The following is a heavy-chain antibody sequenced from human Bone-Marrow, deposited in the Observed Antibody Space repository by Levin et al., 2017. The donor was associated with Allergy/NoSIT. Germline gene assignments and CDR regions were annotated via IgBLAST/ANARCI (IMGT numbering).Heavy chain of an antibody. CDR1: GDTFSSFA. CDR3: ATPQSGPYDSNGKSPRNAFDV. V-gene: IGHV1-69*13. Sequence: GASVKVSCVSSGDTFSSFAINWVRQAPGRGLEWLAGINPVVGSPNYHQEFQGRLIITADEATSTVYMELGGLNYDDTAVYFCATPQSGPYDSNGKSPRNAFDVWGQGTLVTVSS. CDR2: INPVVGSP. J-gene: IGHJ3*01. D-gene: IGHD3-22*01.